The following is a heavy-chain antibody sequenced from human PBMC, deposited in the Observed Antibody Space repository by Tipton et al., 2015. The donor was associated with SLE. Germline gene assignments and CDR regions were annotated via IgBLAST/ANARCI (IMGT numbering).Heavy chain of an antibody. D-gene: IGHD1/OR15-1a*01. J-gene: IGHJ4*02. CDR2: IYYSGYT. CDR3: ARGKGHDWHIDF. CDR1: GDSVKSRY. V-gene: IGHV4-59*02. Sequence: TLSLTCTVSGDSVKSRYWIWVRQPPGKGPEWIGHIYYSGYTNYNPSLRGRVTISKDMSNNHISLKLTSVTAADTAMYYCARGKGHDWHIDFWGQGTLVTVSS.